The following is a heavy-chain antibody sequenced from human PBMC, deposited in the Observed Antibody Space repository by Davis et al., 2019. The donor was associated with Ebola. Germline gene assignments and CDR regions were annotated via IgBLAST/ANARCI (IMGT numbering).Heavy chain of an antibody. D-gene: IGHD6-13*01. CDR3: ARVGDSYCSTTTCRTFAN. CDR2: ISYDGTLQ. CDR1: GFTFSQFH. V-gene: IGHV3-30-3*01. Sequence: PGGSLRLSCAASGFTFSQFHMHWVRQAPGKGLEWVAVISYDGTLQSTADSVKGRFTISRDNSKNMLYLEMNNLRPDDTAVYYCARVGDSYCSTTTCRTFANWGQGSLVTVSS. J-gene: IGHJ4*02.